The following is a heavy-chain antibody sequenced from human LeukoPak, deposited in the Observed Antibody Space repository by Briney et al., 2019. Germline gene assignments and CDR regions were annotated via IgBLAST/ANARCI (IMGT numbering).Heavy chain of an antibody. CDR3: AKDIRNDRFGGPGKY. J-gene: IGHJ4*02. Sequence: GGSLRLSCVVSGFTFSTYAMHWVRQAPGKGLEWVAIISYDGSDKYYADSVKGRFTISRDNSKNTLYLQMNSLRAEDTAVYYCAKDIRNDRFGGPGKYWGQGTLLTVSS. CDR1: GFTFSTYA. D-gene: IGHD3-10*01. V-gene: IGHV3-30*18. CDR2: ISYDGSDK.